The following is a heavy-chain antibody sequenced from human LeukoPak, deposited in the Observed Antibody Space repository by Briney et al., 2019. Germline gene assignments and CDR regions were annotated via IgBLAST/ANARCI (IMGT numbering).Heavy chain of an antibody. V-gene: IGHV3-30-3*01. Sequence: GGSLRLSCAASGFTFSSYAMHWVRQAPGKGLEWVAVISYDGSNKYYADSVKGRFTISRDNSKNTLYLQMNSLRAEDTAVYYCARPYCSSTSCYRYFDLWGRGTLVTVSS. CDR1: GFTFSSYA. J-gene: IGHJ2*01. CDR3: ARPYCSSTSCYRYFDL. CDR2: ISYDGSNK. D-gene: IGHD2-2*02.